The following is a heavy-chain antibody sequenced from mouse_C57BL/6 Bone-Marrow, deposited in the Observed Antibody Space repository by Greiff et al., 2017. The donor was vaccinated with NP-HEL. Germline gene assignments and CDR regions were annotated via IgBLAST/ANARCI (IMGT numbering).Heavy chain of an antibody. V-gene: IGHV5-17*01. Sequence: EVKVVESGGGLVKPGGSLKLSCAASGFTFSDYGMHWVRQAPEKGLEWVAYISSGSSTIYYADTVKGRFTISRDNAKNTLFLQMTSLRSEDTAMYYCARNYYGSSSWFAYCGQETLVTVSA. J-gene: IGHJ3*01. D-gene: IGHD1-1*01. CDR3: ARNYYGSSSWFAY. CDR1: GFTFSDYG. CDR2: ISSGSSTI.